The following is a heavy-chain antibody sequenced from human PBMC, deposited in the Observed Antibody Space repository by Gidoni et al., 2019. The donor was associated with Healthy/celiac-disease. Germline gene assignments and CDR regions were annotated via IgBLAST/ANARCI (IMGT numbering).Heavy chain of an antibody. D-gene: IGHD2-2*02. J-gene: IGHJ4*02. CDR2: ISYDGSNK. Sequence: QVQLVESGGGVVQPGRSLRLSCAASGFTFSSYGMHWVRQAPGKGLEWVAVISYDGSNKYYADSVKGRFTISRDNSKNTLYLQMNSLRAEDTAVYYCAKETCSSTSCYNPSFDYWGQGTLVTVSS. CDR1: GFTFSSYG. CDR3: AKETCSSTSCYNPSFDY. V-gene: IGHV3-30*18.